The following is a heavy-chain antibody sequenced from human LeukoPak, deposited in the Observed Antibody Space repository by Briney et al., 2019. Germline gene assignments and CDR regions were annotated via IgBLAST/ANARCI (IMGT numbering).Heavy chain of an antibody. CDR2: IHYSGST. CDR3: ARVPPLRRFDP. V-gene: IGHV4-39*07. CDR1: GGSITTSTYF. J-gene: IGHJ5*02. Sequence: PSETLSLTCTVSGGSITTSTYFWGWIRQPPGKGLEWIGTIHYSGSTYYDPSLKSRVTISIDTSKNQFSLKLSSVTAADTAVYYCARVPPLRRFDPWGQGTLVIVSS.